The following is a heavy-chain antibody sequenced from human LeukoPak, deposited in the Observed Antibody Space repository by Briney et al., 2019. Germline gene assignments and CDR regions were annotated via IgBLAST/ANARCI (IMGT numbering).Heavy chain of an antibody. J-gene: IGHJ4*02. CDR3: TKYYYDSSGYSLYFDY. CDR1: GYSFITHW. Sequence: GESLKISCKGSGYSFITHWIGWVRQMPGKGLEWMGVIYPGDSDTRYSPSFQGQVTISADKSISTAYLQWSSLKASDTAMYYCTKYYYDSSGYSLYFDYWGQGTLVTVSS. CDR2: IYPGDSDT. V-gene: IGHV5-51*01. D-gene: IGHD3-22*01.